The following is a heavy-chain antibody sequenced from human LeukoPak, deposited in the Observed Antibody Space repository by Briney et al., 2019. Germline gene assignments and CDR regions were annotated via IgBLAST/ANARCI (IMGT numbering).Heavy chain of an antibody. CDR2: FYTSGNT. D-gene: IGHD6-19*01. CDR1: GASINSYY. Sequence: SETLSLTCTVSGASINSYYWSWIRQPAGKGLEWIGRFYTSGNTSYNPSLKSRVTMSVDTSKNQFSLKLSSVTAADTAVYYCARALGTGWSQKEWGQGTLVTVSS. J-gene: IGHJ4*02. V-gene: IGHV4-4*07. CDR3: ARALGTGWSQKE.